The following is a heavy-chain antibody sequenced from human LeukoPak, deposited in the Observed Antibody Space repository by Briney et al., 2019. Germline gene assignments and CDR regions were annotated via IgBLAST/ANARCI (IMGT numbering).Heavy chain of an antibody. CDR1: GFTFSSYS. Sequence: GGPLRLSCAASGFTFSSYSMNWVRQAPGKGLEWVSYISSSSSTIYYADSVKGRFTISRDNAKNSLYLQMNSLRAEDTAVYYCARSLGATVTPYYFDYWGQGTLVTVSS. D-gene: IGHD4-17*01. CDR3: ARSLGATVTPYYFDY. CDR2: ISSSSSTI. J-gene: IGHJ4*02. V-gene: IGHV3-48*01.